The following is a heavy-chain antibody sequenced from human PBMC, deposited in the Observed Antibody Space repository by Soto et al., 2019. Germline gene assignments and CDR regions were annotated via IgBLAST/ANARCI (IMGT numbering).Heavy chain of an antibody. J-gene: IGHJ5*02. Sequence: PSETLSLTCSVSGASISRGAYYWSWIRQYPGKGLEWIGNIYYSGSAYYNPSLESRVATSVDTSPNQFSLRLSSVTAADTAVYYCARGVLANWGPENWFDPWGQGTLVTVSS. CDR2: IYYSGSA. D-gene: IGHD7-27*01. CDR1: GASISRGAYY. V-gene: IGHV4-31*03. CDR3: ARGVLANWGPENWFDP.